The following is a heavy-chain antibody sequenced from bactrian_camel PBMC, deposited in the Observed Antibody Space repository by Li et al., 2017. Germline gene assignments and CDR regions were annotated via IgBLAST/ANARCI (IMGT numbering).Heavy chain of an antibody. D-gene: IGHD5*01. CDR3: AAGTSSVWNRCVGPYS. CDR2: INWRGDNT. J-gene: IGHJ6*01. CDR1: GFTEFTFEDYA. Sequence: VQLVESGGGLVQPGGSLRLSCSASGFTEFTFEDYAMMWIRQAPGKGLEWVCGINWRGDNTGYGDSVKDRFTISRDNAKNTLYLQMDSLQPEDTGMYYCAAGTSSVWNRCVGPYSWGQGTQVTVS. V-gene: IGHV3-1*01.